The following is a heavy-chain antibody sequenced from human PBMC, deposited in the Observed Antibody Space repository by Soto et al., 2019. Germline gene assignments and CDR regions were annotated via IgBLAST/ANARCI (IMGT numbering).Heavy chain of an antibody. CDR3: ARGGSEGVYHYYAIDV. Sequence: PGGSLRLSCAASGFTFSNYWMSWVRQAPGKGLEWVANIKEDGSEEYYLDSVKGRFSISRDNARNSLYLRMDSLRAEDAAVYYCARGGSEGVYHYYAIDVWGQGTTVTVSS. CDR1: GFTFSNYW. V-gene: IGHV3-7*01. CDR2: IKEDGSEE. J-gene: IGHJ6*02.